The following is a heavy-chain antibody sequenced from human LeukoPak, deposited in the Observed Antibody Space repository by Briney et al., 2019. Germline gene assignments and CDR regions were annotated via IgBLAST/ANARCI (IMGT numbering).Heavy chain of an antibody. J-gene: IGHJ5*02. Sequence: PSETLSLTCAVYGGSFSGYYWNWIRQPPGKGLEWIGEINHSGSTNYNPSLKSRLTISVDTSKNQFSLKLSSVTAADTAVYYCARGLMTTYWFDPWGQGTLVTVSS. CDR1: GGSFSGYY. CDR2: INHSGST. D-gene: IGHD4-11*01. V-gene: IGHV4-34*01. CDR3: ARGLMTTYWFDP.